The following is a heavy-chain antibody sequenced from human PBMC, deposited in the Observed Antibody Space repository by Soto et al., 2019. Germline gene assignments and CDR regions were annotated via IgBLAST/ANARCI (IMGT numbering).Heavy chain of an antibody. D-gene: IGHD3-10*01. CDR1: GFTFSSYG. Sequence: QVQLVESGGGVVQPGRSLRLSCAASGFTFSSYGMHWVRQAPGKGLEWVAVISYDGSNKYYADSVKGRFTISRDNSKNTLYLQMNRLRAEDTAVYYCAKDLDYYGSGSYYDDYYGMDVWGQGTTVTVSS. J-gene: IGHJ6*02. V-gene: IGHV3-30*18. CDR3: AKDLDYYGSGSYYDDYYGMDV. CDR2: ISYDGSNK.